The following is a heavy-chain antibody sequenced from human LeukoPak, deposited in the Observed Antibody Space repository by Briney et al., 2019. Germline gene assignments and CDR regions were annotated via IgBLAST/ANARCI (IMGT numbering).Heavy chain of an antibody. J-gene: IGHJ4*02. Sequence: GASVKVSCKASGGTFSSYAISWVRQAPGQGLEWMGGIIPIFGTANYAQKFQGRVTITADESTSTAYMELSSLRSEDTAVYYCARMGGTIPYFDYWGQGTLVTVSS. CDR2: IIPIFGTA. CDR3: ARMGGTIPYFDY. V-gene: IGHV1-69*13. D-gene: IGHD3-3*01. CDR1: GGTFSSYA.